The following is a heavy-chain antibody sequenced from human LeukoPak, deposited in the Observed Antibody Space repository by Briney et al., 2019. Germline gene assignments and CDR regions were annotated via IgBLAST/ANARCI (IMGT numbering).Heavy chain of an antibody. J-gene: IGHJ6*02. D-gene: IGHD1-14*01. V-gene: IGHV3-30*03. CDR2: ISYDGSNK. CDR1: GFTFSSYG. CDR3: ARDGMATRYYYGMDV. Sequence: GGSLRLSCAASGFTFSSYGMHWVRQAPGKGLEWVAVISYDGSNKYYADSVKGRFTISRDNSKNTLYLQMNSLRAEDTAVYYCARDGMATRYYYGMDVWGQGTTVTVSS.